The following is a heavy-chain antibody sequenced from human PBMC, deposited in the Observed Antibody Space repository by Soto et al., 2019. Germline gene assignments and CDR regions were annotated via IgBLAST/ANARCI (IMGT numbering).Heavy chain of an antibody. CDR3: ATERIVGATTLTYGMDV. J-gene: IGHJ6*02. Sequence: GESLKISCKGSGYSFTGYWISWVRQMPGKGLEWMGRIDPSDSYTNYSPSFQGHVTISADKSISTAYLQWSSLKASDTAMYYCATERIVGATTLTYGMDVWGQGNTVTVS. CDR2: IDPSDSYT. CDR1: GYSFTGYW. V-gene: IGHV5-10-1*01. D-gene: IGHD1-26*01.